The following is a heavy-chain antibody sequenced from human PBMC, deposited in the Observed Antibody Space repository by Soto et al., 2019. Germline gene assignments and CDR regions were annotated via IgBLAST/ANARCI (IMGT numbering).Heavy chain of an antibody. Sequence: QVQLVQSGAEVKKPGASVKVSCKASGYTFTSYGIRWVRQAPGQGLEWMGWISAYNGNKKYTQKFQGRVTMTTDTSTSTAYMELRSLRSDDTAVYYCARDLNLGLAAGWGQGTLVTVSS. D-gene: IGHD6-13*01. V-gene: IGHV1-18*01. J-gene: IGHJ4*02. CDR3: ARDLNLGLAAG. CDR2: ISAYNGNK. CDR1: GYTFTSYG.